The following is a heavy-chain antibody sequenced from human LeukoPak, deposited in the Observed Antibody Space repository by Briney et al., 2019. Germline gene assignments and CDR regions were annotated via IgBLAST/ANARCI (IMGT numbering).Heavy chain of an antibody. V-gene: IGHV4-4*01. D-gene: IGHD2-8*01. CDR3: ARDNGFGVSLGY. Sequence: SETLSLTCAVTGGSVTNTRWRGVRQPPGKGLEWIGEINHIGGTNYNPSLKSRLSISVDKSKNQVSLHLTSVTAADTAFYCCARDNGFGVSLGYLGQGTLVTVSS. CDR2: INHIGGT. CDR1: GGSVTNTR. J-gene: IGHJ4*02.